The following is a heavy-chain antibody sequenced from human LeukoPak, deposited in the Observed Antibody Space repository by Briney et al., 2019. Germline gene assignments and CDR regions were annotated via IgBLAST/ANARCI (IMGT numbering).Heavy chain of an antibody. J-gene: IGHJ4*02. V-gene: IGHV1-2*06. CDR2: INPNSGGT. Sequence: CMGRINPNSGGTNYAQKFQGRVTMTRDTSISTAYMEPSRLRSDDTAVYYCASGGFMVATDYWGQGTLVTVSS. D-gene: IGHD5-12*01. CDR3: ASGGFMVATDY.